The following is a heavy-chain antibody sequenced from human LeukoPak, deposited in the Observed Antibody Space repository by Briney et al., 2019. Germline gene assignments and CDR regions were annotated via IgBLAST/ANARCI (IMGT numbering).Heavy chain of an antibody. V-gene: IGHV4-39*02. CDR3: ARRSSGGGLFDY. D-gene: IGHD3-22*01. CDR1: GGSISSSSYY. Sequence: SETLSLTCTVSGGSISSSSYYWGWIRQPPGKGLEWIGSIFYSGNTYYNATLKSRVTISVDTSKNHFSLKLSSVTSADTAVYYCARRSSGGGLFDYWGQGTLVTVSS. CDR2: IFYSGNT. J-gene: IGHJ4*02.